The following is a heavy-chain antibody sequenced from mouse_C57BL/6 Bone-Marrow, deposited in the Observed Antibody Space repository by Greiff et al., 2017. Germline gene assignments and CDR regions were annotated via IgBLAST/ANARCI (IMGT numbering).Heavy chain of an antibody. V-gene: IGHV1-15*01. D-gene: IGHD1-1*01. J-gene: IGHJ4*01. CDR2: IDPETGGT. CDR1: GYTFTDYE. Sequence: QVQLQQSGAELVRPGASVTLSCKASGYTFTDYEMHWVKQTPVHGLEWIGAIDPETGGTAYNPKFKGKAILTADKSSSTAYMELRSLTSEDSAVYYCTRRRGVYYGSSYYAMDYWGQGTSVTVSS. CDR3: TRRRGVYYGSSYYAMDY.